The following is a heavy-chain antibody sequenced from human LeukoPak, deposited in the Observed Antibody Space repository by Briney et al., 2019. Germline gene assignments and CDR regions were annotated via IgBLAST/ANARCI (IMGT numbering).Heavy chain of an antibody. D-gene: IGHD2-15*01. V-gene: IGHV5-51*01. Sequence: GESLKISCKGFGYSFTLYWIGWVRQMPGKGLEWMGIINPRDSDTTYSPSFQGQVTISADKSSNIAYLQWSSLRASDTAMYYCARHAGYCSGGSCLRGNWFDPWGQGTLVTVSS. J-gene: IGHJ5*02. CDR3: ARHAGYCSGGSCLRGNWFDP. CDR2: INPRDSDT. CDR1: GYSFTLYW.